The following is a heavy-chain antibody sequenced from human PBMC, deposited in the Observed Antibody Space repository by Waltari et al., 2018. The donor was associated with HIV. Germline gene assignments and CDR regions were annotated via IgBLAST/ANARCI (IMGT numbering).Heavy chain of an antibody. Sequence: EAQLLESGGGLVQPGESLKLSCIASGFRFSNYAMSWVRQAPGKGLEWVSTIGSGGVNTYDADSVKGRFTISRDNSKNTLYLQMNSLRAEDTAVYYCAKDQLGFYGSGSGYYGMDVWGQGTTVIVSS. CDR3: AKDQLGFYGSGSGYYGMDV. CDR2: IGSGGVNT. CDR1: GFRFSNYA. D-gene: IGHD3-10*01. J-gene: IGHJ6*02. V-gene: IGHV3-23*01.